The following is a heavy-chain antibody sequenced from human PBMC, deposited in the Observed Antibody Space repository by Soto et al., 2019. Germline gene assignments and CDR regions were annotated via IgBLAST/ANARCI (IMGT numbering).Heavy chain of an antibody. D-gene: IGHD2-2*01. CDR2: MNPESRNT. V-gene: IGHV1-8*01. CDR1: GYTFTSYD. CDR3: ARFVRHQLPTIDF. Sequence: QVQLVQSGAEVKEPGASVRVSCKASGYTFTSYDINWVRQATGQGLEWMGWMNPESRNTGYAQTFQGRGSMTRDTSISTASMELTSLRSEDTAVYYCARFVRHQLPTIDFWGQGTLVTVSS. J-gene: IGHJ4*02.